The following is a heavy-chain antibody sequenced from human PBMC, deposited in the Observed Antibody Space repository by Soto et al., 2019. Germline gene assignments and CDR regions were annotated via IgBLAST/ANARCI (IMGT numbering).Heavy chain of an antibody. CDR2: IYYSGST. J-gene: IGHJ6*02. CDR1: GGSVSSGSYY. D-gene: IGHD1-20*01. V-gene: IGHV4-61*01. Sequence: QGQLQESGPGLVKPSETLSLTCTVSGGSVSSGSYYWSWIRQPPGKGLEWIGYIYYSGSTNYNPSLKSRVTISVDTSKNQFSLKLSSVTAADTAVYYCARDVGITGTAGQYYYYGIDVRGQGTTVTVSS. CDR3: ARDVGITGTAGQYYYYGIDV.